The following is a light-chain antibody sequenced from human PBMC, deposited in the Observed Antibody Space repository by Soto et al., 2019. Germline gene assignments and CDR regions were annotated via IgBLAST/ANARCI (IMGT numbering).Light chain of an antibody. CDR2: KVS. J-gene: IGLJ3*02. Sequence: QSALTQPASVSGSPRQSITISCTGTSSDVGDGDFVSWYQQRPGHAPKHMIYKVSNRPSGVSNRISGAKSGNTASLTISGLQAEDEADYYCCSYTRSYTWVFGGGTKLTVL. CDR3: CSYTRSYTWV. CDR1: SSDVGDGDF. V-gene: IGLV2-14*01.